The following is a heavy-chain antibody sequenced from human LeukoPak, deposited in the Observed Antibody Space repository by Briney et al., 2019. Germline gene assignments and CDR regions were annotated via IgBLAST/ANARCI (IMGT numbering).Heavy chain of an antibody. J-gene: IGHJ3*01. D-gene: IGHD6-19*01. CDR3: AKDKQWLVTYDAFDV. CDR1: GFTFRNYV. V-gene: IGHV3-23*01. Sequence: GGSLRLSCAASGFTFRNYVISWVRQAPGKGLEWVSGISGSGVTAYYADSVKGRFTISRDNSKNTLYLQMDSLRAEDTAVYYCAKDKQWLVTYDAFDVWGQGTMVSVSS. CDR2: ISGSGVTA.